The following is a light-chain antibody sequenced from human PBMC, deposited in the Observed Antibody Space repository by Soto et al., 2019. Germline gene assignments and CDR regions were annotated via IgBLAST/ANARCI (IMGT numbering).Light chain of an antibody. Sequence: EILLTQDPRTLSLSPGERATLSCRASQSVSSRNLAWYQQIPCHDPRLLIYGASSRATGVPDGFSGSGYATDFTLTISRLETEDFAVYYLHKSGTFGQGTKV. V-gene: IGKV3-20*01. CDR1: QSVSSRN. CDR3: HKSGT. J-gene: IGKJ1*01. CDR2: GAS.